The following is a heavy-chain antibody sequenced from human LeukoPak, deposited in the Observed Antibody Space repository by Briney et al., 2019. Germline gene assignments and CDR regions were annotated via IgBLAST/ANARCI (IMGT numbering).Heavy chain of an antibody. V-gene: IGHV1-18*01. D-gene: IGHD3-10*01. J-gene: IGHJ4*02. Sequence: ASVKVSCKASGYTFTSYGISWVRQAPGQGLEWMGWISAYNGNTNYAQKLQGRVTMTTDTSTSTAYMEPRSLRSDDTAVYYCARTTYYYGSGSYPADYWGQGTLVTVSS. CDR3: ARTTYYYGSGSYPADY. CDR1: GYTFTSYG. CDR2: ISAYNGNT.